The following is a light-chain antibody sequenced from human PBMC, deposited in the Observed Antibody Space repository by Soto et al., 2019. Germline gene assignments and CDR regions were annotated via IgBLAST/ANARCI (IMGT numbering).Light chain of an antibody. CDR3: QQRNVWPPIT. CDR2: DTS. V-gene: IGKV3-15*01. Sequence: EIVMTQSPATLSVSPGERAALSCRASQSVSSKLAWYRQRPGQAPRLVIYDTSTRATGVPARFGGSRSGTEFTLTINSLEPEDFAVYYCQQRNVWPPITFGQGTRLEI. J-gene: IGKJ5*01. CDR1: QSVSSK.